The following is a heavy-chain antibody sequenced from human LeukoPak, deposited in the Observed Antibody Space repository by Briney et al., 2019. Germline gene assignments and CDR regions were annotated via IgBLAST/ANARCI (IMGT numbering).Heavy chain of an antibody. CDR1: GGTFSSYA. D-gene: IGHD6-25*01. Sequence: ASVKVSCKASGGTFSSYAISWVRQPPGQGLEWMGWMNPNNGDSGYAQKFQGRVTITRDTSISTSYMELRSLRSDDTAVYFCARTTSFTASGYDYWGQGTLVTVSS. V-gene: IGHV1-8*03. CDR3: ARTTSFTASGYDY. J-gene: IGHJ4*02. CDR2: MNPNNGDS.